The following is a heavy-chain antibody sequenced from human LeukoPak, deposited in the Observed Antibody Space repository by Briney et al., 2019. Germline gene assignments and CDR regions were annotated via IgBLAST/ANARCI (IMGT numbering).Heavy chain of an antibody. Sequence: GGSLRLSCAASGFTFDDYGMSWVRQAPGKGLEWVSGINWNGGSTGYADSVKGRFTISRDDSKNTLSLQMNSLRAEDTAVYYCARESGYSYGLAGFFDYWGQGTLVTVSS. J-gene: IGHJ4*02. CDR3: ARESGYSYGLAGFFDY. V-gene: IGHV3-20*04. CDR1: GFTFDDYG. D-gene: IGHD5-18*01. CDR2: INWNGGST.